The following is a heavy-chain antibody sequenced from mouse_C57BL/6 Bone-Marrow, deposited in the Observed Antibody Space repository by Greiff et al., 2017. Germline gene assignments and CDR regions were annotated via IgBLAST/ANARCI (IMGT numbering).Heavy chain of an antibody. V-gene: IGHV1-26*01. D-gene: IGHD1-1*02. J-gene: IGHJ4*01. CDR1: GYTFTDYY. CDR2: INPNNGGT. CDR3: ARGGSVMGH. Sequence: EVQLQQSGPELVKPGASVKISCKASGYTFTDYYMNWVKQSHGKSLEWIGDINPNNGGTSYNQKFKGKATLTVDKSSSTAYMELRSLTSEDSAVXYWARGGSVMGHWGQGNSGNGSS.